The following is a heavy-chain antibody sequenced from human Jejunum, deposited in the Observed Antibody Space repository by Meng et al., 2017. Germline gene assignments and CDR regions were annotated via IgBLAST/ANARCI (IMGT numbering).Heavy chain of an antibody. V-gene: IGHV3-64*02. Sequence: GGSLRLSCAASGFTFSNHALHWVRQAPGTGLEFVAAISTDGRTTYYADSVKGRFIISRDNFKNTLFLQMGSLRREDMAVYYCARAIYDTSITGGFYFDFWGQGTRVIVSS. D-gene: IGHD3-22*01. CDR1: GFTFSNHA. CDR3: ARAIYDTSITGGFYFDF. CDR2: ISTDGRTT. J-gene: IGHJ4*02.